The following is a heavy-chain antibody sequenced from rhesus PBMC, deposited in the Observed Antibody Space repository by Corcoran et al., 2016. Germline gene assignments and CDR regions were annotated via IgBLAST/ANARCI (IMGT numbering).Heavy chain of an antibody. V-gene: IGHV3S25*01. D-gene: IGHD5-36*01. CDR2: FNSGGGIT. CDR1: GFTFSSYG. J-gene: IGHJ4*01. Sequence: EVQLVESGGGLVQPGGSLSLSCAASGFTFSSYGMYWVRQAPGKGLEWISAFNSGGGITNDPASVKVRCTISRDNSKNTCTLQMNSLRAEDTAVYYCARGPYIATVTWGQGVLVTVSS. CDR3: ARGPYIATVT.